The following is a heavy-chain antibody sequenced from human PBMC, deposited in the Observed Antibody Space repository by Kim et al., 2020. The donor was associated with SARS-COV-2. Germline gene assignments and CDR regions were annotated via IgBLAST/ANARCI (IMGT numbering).Heavy chain of an antibody. CDR1: GGTFSSYA. Sequence: SVKVSCKASGGTFSSYAISWVRQAPGQGLEWMGGIIPIFGTANYAQKFQGRVTITADESTSTAYMELSSLRSEDTAVYYCARGYHRWLAHDYFDYWGQGTLVTVSS. CDR2: IIPIFGTA. CDR3: ARGYHRWLAHDYFDY. D-gene: IGHD6-19*01. V-gene: IGHV1-69*13. J-gene: IGHJ4*02.